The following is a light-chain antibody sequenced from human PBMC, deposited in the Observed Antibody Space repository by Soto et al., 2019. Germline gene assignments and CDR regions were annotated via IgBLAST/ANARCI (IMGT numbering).Light chain of an antibody. J-gene: IGKJ1*01. Sequence: ENVLTQSPGTLSLSPGERATLSCRASQSVSSSDLAWYQQKPGQAPRLLIYGASSRATGIPDRFSGSGSGTDFTLTISRLEPEDFAVYYCQQYGSSPRTFGQGTKLEIK. CDR2: GAS. V-gene: IGKV3-20*01. CDR1: QSVSSSD. CDR3: QQYGSSPRT.